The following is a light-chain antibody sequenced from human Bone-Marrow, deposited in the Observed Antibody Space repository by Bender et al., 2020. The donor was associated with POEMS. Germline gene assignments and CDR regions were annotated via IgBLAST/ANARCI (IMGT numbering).Light chain of an antibody. CDR2: EVT. Sequence: QSALTQPPSVSASPGQSVTISCTGGRNDIGSYNYVSWYQQYPGKAPKVIIFEVTNRPSGISDRFSGSKSGSTASLTISGLRPEDEADYYCCSYAGSATWVFGGGTKLTVL. CDR3: CSYAGSATWV. J-gene: IGLJ3*02. V-gene: IGLV2-23*02. CDR1: RNDIGSYNY.